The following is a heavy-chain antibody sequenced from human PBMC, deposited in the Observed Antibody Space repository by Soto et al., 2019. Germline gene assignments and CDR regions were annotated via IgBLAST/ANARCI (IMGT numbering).Heavy chain of an antibody. CDR1: GFTFSSYA. CDR3: AKGSTVTPWY. Sequence: QPGGSLRLSCAASGFTFSSYAMSWVRQAPGKGLEWVSAISGTGGTTYYADSAKGRFTVSRDNSKNTLYLQMNSLRAEDTAVYYCAKGSTVTPWYWGRGTLVTVSS. D-gene: IGHD4-17*01. J-gene: IGHJ4*02. V-gene: IGHV3-23*01. CDR2: ISGTGGTT.